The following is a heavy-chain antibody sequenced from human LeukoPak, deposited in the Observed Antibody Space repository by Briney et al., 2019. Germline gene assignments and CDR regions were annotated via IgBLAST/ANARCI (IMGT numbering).Heavy chain of an antibody. CDR3: AREGSSWPLYGMDV. D-gene: IGHD6-13*01. CDR2: IYYSGST. Sequence: SETLSLTCTVSGGSISRYYWSWIRQPPGKGLEWIGYIYYSGSTNYNPSLKNRVTISVDTSKNQFSLKLSSVTAADTAVYYCAREGSSWPLYGMDVWGQGTTVTVSS. CDR1: GGSISRYY. J-gene: IGHJ6*02. V-gene: IGHV4-59*01.